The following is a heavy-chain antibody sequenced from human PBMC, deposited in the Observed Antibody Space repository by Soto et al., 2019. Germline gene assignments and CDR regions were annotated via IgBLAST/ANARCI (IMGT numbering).Heavy chain of an antibody. CDR3: ARESGSSCHDS. V-gene: IGHV1-18*01. CDR2: MSAYNGNT. D-gene: IGHD6-13*01. CDR1: GYTFTSYG. J-gene: IGHJ4*02. Sequence: QVQLVQSGAEVKKPGASVKVSCKASGYTFTSYGISWVRQAPGQGLEWMGWMSAYNGNTNIAQKLQGRFTMTTDTPTSTSYMELRSVRSEDTAVYYCARESGSSCHDSWGQGTLVTVSS.